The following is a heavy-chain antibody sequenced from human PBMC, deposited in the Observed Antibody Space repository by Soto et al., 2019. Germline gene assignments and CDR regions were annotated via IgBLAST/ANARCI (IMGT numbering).Heavy chain of an antibody. V-gene: IGHV1-69*02. CDR3: ARIVVVPAAMRRGDAFDI. CDR2: IIPILGIA. D-gene: IGHD2-2*01. CDR1: GGTFSRYT. J-gene: IGHJ3*02. Sequence: QVQLVQSGAEVKKPGSSVKVSCKASGGTFSRYTISWVRQAPGQGLEWMGRIIPILGIANYAQKFQGRVTITADKSTSTAYMELSSLRSEDTAVYYCARIVVVPAAMRRGDAFDIWGQGTMVTVSS.